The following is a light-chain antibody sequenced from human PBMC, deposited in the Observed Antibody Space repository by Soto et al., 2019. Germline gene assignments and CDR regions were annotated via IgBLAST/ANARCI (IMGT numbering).Light chain of an antibody. CDR2: DVN. V-gene: IGLV2-11*01. CDR1: SSDVGSYNL. CDR3: CSSAGSYTPYV. J-gene: IGLJ1*01. Sequence: LTHPASVSGSPGQSITISCTGTSSDVGSYNLVSWYQQHPGKAPKLIIFDVNQRPSGVPDRFSGSKSGNTASLTISGLQAEDAADYLCCSSAGSYTPYVFGIGTKVTV.